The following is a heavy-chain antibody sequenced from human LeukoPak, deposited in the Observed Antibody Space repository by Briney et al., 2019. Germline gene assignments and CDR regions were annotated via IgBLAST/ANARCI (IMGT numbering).Heavy chain of an antibody. CDR2: IYYSGST. J-gene: IGHJ4*02. CDR3: AREGSAMVDY. Sequence: PLETLSLTCTVSGGSISSYYWSWIRQPPGKGLEWIGYIYYSGSTNYNPSLKSRVSILVDTSKNQLSLKLRSVTAADTAVYYCAREGSAMVDYWGQGILVTVSS. D-gene: IGHD5-18*01. CDR1: GGSISSYY. V-gene: IGHV4-59*01.